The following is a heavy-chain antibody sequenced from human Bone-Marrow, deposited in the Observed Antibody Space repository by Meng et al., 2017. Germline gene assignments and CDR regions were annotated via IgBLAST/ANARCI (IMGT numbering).Heavy chain of an antibody. CDR2: IYYSGST. Sequence: QVARQYSGPGMVNPSQTLSLTCTVSCGSISSGNHYWSWIRQHPGKGLEYIGYIYYSGSTYYNPSLKSRVIISADTSKNQFSLRLNSVTAADTAVYYCASLYGDSSVWYLDLWGRGTLVTVSS. J-gene: IGHJ2*01. V-gene: IGHV4-31*03. D-gene: IGHD4-17*01. CDR3: ASLYGDSSVWYLDL. CDR1: CGSISSGNHY.